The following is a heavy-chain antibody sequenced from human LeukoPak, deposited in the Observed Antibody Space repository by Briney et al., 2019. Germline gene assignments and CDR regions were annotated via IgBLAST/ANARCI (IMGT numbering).Heavy chain of an antibody. J-gene: IGHJ4*02. CDR2: ISGSGGST. V-gene: IGHV3-23*01. CDR3: AKTTIVVVVAWYYFDY. D-gene: IGHD2-15*01. CDR1: GFTFSSYA. Sequence: AGGSLRLSCAASGFTFSSYAMSWVRQAPGKGLEWVSGISGSGGSTYYADSVKGRFTISRDNSKNTLYLQMNSLRAEDTAVYYCAKTTIVVVVAWYYFDYWGQGTLVTVSS.